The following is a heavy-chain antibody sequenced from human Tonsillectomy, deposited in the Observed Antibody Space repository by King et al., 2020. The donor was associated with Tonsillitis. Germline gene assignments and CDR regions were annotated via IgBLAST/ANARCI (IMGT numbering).Heavy chain of an antibody. V-gene: IGHV3-7*03. CDR3: ARKTYVMDV. CDR2: IKQDGSEK. CDR1: GFSFSSYW. Sequence: VQLVQSGGGLVQPGGSPRLSCAASGFSFSSYWMSWVRQAPGKGLEWVAKIKQDGSEKYYVDSVKGRFTISRDNAKNSLYLQMNSLRAEDTAVYYCARKTYVMDVWGQGTTVTVSS. J-gene: IGHJ6*02.